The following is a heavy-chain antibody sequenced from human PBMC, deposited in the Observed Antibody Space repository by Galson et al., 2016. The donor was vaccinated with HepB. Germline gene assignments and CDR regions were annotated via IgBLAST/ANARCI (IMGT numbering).Heavy chain of an antibody. CDR3: ARKSSVTLGRGNITPFGY. J-gene: IGHJ4*02. CDR2: INPNSGGP. V-gene: IGHV1-2*02. D-gene: IGHD3-10*01. CDR1: GYTFTGYY. Sequence: SVKVSCKASGYTFTGYYMHWVRQAPGQGLEWMGGINPNSGGPNYAQKFQGRVTMTRDESISTTYMELCGLRSDDTAGYFCARKSSVTLGRGNITPFGYWGQGTLVTVSS.